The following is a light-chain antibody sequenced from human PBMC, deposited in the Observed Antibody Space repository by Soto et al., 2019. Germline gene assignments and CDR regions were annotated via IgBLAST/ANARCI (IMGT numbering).Light chain of an antibody. CDR2: GAS. CDR3: QQYCSSPPYT. J-gene: IGKJ2*01. V-gene: IGKV3-20*01. Sequence: EIVLTQSPGTLSLSPGERATLSCRASQSVSSSYLAWYQQKPGQAPRPLIYGASSRATGIPDRFSCSGSGTDFTLTISRLEPEDFAVYYCQQYCSSPPYTFGQGTTLEIK. CDR1: QSVSSSY.